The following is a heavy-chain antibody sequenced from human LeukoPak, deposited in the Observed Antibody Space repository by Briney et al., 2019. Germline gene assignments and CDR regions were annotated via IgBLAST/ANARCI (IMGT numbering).Heavy chain of an antibody. CDR3: ARDHPGYDY. CDR2: IYYSGST. J-gene: IGHJ4*02. V-gene: IGHV4-59*01. D-gene: IGHD6-13*01. Sequence: SETLSLTCAVYGGSFSGYYWNWIRQPPGKGLEWIGYIYYSGSTNYNPSLKSRVTISVDTSKNQFSLKLSSVTAADTAVYYCARDHPGYDYWGQGTLVTVSS. CDR1: GGSFSGYY.